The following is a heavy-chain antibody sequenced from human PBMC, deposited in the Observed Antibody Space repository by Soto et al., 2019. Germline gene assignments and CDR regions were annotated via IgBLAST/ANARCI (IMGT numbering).Heavy chain of an antibody. J-gene: IGHJ2*01. CDR3: GNGGGSQTGWYFDL. V-gene: IGHV3-30*18. CDR2: ISKDGNNK. CDR1: GFTFSSYG. D-gene: IGHD3-16*01. Sequence: QVQLVESGGGVVQPGRSLRLSCAVSGFTFSSYGMHWVRQAPGKGLEWVAVISKDGNNKYYGDSVKGRFTISRDNSKSTLSMQMNGLRAEDTAVYYCGNGGGSQTGWYFDLWGRGTLLTVSS.